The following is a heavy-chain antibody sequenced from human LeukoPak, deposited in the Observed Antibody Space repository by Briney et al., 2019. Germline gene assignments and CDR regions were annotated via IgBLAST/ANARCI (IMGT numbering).Heavy chain of an antibody. Sequence: ASVKVSCKASGGTFSSYAISWIRQAPGQGLEWMGWISVYTGDTNYAHHVQGRVTMTTDTSTSTAYMELRSLISDDTAVYYCARGGSYYGRMDYWGQGTLVTVSS. J-gene: IGHJ4*02. V-gene: IGHV1-18*01. CDR1: GGTFSSYA. CDR3: ARGGSYYGRMDY. CDR2: ISVYTGDT. D-gene: IGHD1-26*01.